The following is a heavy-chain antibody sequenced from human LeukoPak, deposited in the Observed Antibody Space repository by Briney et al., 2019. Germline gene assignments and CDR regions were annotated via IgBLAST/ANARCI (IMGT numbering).Heavy chain of an antibody. CDR1: GFTVSSNY. CDR2: IYSGGST. J-gene: IGHJ4*02. CDR3: ATGRHYYDSSGSFPLFGY. V-gene: IGHV3-53*01. Sequence: GGSLRLTCAASGFTVSSNYMSWVGHAPEKGLEWVSVIYSGGSTYYADCVKGRFTISRDNSKNTLYLQMNSLRAEDTAVYYCATGRHYYDSSGSFPLFGYWAQGTLVTVSS. D-gene: IGHD3-22*01.